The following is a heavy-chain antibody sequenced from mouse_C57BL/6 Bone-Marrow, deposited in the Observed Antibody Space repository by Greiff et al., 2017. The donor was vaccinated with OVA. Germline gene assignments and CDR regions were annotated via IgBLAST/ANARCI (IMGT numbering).Heavy chain of an antibody. Sequence: QVQLQQSDAELVKPGASVKISCKVSGYTFTDHTIHWMKQRPEQGLDWIGYIYPRDGSTKYNEKFKGKATLTADKSSSTAYMQLNSLTSEDSAVYFCARGGIYYGYDVGFAYWGQGTLVTVSA. CDR1: GYTFTDHT. V-gene: IGHV1-78*01. D-gene: IGHD2-2*01. CDR2: IYPRDGST. J-gene: IGHJ3*01. CDR3: ARGGIYYGYDVGFAY.